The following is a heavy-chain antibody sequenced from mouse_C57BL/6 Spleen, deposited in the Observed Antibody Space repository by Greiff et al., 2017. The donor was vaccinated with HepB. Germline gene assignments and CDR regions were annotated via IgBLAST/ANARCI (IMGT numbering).Heavy chain of an antibody. CDR2: IYPSDSET. CDR3: ARSPTVVPRMDY. J-gene: IGHJ4*01. CDR1: GYTFTSYW. D-gene: IGHD1-1*01. V-gene: IGHV1-61*01. Sequence: QVQLQQPGAELVRPGSSVKLSCKASGYTFTSYWMDWVKQRPGQGLEWIGNIYPSDSETHYNQKFKDKATLTVDKSSSTAYMQLISLTSEDSAVYYCARSPTVVPRMDYWGQGTSVTVAS.